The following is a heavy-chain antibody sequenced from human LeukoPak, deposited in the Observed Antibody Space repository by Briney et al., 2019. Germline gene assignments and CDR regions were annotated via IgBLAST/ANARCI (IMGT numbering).Heavy chain of an antibody. V-gene: IGHV3-21*01. J-gene: IGHJ4*02. D-gene: IGHD2-15*01. CDR3: ARDGPQTWSVDFDY. Sequence: GGPLRRSCAASVFTVSGERVNWVRGAPGTGLEWVSSISSSSSHIYYADSVKGRFTTSRDNAKKSLYLQMNSLRAEDTAVYYCARDGPQTWSVDFDYWGQGTLVTVSS. CDR2: ISSSSSHI. CDR1: VFTVSGER.